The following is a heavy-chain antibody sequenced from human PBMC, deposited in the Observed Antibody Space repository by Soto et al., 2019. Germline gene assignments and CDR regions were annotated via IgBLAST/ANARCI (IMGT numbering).Heavy chain of an antibody. D-gene: IGHD5-12*01. CDR3: AKGDNLGPKTGYAFDP. J-gene: IGHJ5*02. CDR2: THFRSKWYN. V-gene: IGHV6-1*01. CDR1: GASVSSNTAS. Sequence: TLSLTCVISGASVSSNTASWNWIRQSPSRGLEWLGRTHFRSKWYNDYAVSVKSRIIINPDTSNNQFSLQLNAVTPEDTAVYFCAKGDNLGPKTGYAFDPWGQGIMVTVSS.